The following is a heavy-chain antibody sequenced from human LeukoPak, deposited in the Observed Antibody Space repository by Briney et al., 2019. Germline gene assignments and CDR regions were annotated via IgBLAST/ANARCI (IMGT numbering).Heavy chain of an antibody. J-gene: IGHJ4*02. D-gene: IGHD6-6*01. CDR3: ATSLQVVVDY. V-gene: IGHV3-21*01. CDR2: ISSGGSYI. CDR1: GFTFSSYD. Sequence: GGSLRLSCAASGFTFSSYDIHWVRQAPGKGLEWVSSISSGGSYIYYADSVKGRFTISRDNAKNSLYLQMNSLRAEDTAVYYCATSLQVVVDYWGQGTLVTVSS.